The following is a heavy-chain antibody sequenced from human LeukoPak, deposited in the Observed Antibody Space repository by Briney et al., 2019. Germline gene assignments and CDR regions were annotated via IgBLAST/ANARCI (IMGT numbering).Heavy chain of an antibody. CDR3: AGTLAYCTSSVCYFKY. D-gene: IGHD6-19*01. Sequence: ASVKVSCKASGYTFTSYGIKWVRQAPGQGLEWMGWISAYDGNTNYAQKFQDRFTMTTDTSTSAAYMELRSLRSDDTAVYYCAGTLAYCTSSVCYFKYWGQGTLVTVSS. CDR1: GYTFTSYG. J-gene: IGHJ4*02. CDR2: ISAYDGNT. V-gene: IGHV1-18*01.